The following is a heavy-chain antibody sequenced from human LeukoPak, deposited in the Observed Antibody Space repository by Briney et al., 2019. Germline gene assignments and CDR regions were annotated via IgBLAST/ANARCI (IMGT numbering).Heavy chain of an antibody. D-gene: IGHD6-6*01. CDR2: ISGSSSYI. J-gene: IGHJ5*02. Sequence: PGGSLRLSCAASGFTFSGYDMNWVRQSPGKGLEWVSSISGSSSYIYYADSMKGRFTISRDNGKNSLYLQMNSLRAEDTAVYFCARGSSNVAARNNWFDPWGQGTLVTVSS. V-gene: IGHV3-21*01. CDR3: ARGSSNVAARNNWFDP. CDR1: GFTFSGYD.